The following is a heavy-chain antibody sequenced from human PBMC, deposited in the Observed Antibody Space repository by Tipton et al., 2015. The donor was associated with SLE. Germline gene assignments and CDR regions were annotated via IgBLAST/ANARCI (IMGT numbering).Heavy chain of an antibody. Sequence: TLSLTCAVSGGSISSGGYSWSWIRQPPGKGLEWIGYIYHSGSTYYNPSLKSRVTISVDRSKNQFSLKLNSVTAADTAVYYCARGVRGSHFDYWGQGTLVTVSS. D-gene: IGHD3-16*01. V-gene: IGHV4-30-2*01. CDR1: GGSISSGGYS. CDR2: IYHSGST. J-gene: IGHJ4*02. CDR3: ARGVRGSHFDY.